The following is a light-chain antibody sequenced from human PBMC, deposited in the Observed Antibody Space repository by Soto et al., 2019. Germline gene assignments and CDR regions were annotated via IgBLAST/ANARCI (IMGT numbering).Light chain of an antibody. J-gene: IGKJ1*01. CDR2: ATS. CDR3: HQFGYSPRT. V-gene: IGKV3-20*01. Sequence: EIVMTQSPATLSVSPGERASLSCRASQSVGSNLGWYQQKPGQAPRLLIFATSRRATDIPDRFSGSGSGTDFTLAIRRLEPEDFAVYYCHQFGYSPRTFGQGTKVDI. CDR1: QSVGSN.